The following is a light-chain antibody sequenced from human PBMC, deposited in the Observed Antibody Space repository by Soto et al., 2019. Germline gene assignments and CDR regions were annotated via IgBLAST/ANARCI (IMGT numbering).Light chain of an antibody. CDR2: AAS. J-gene: IGKJ2*01. V-gene: IGKV1-39*01. Sequence: DIQMTQSPSSLSASVGDRVTITCRASQSIYSSLNWYHQKPGKAPKLLIYAASNLQSGVPSRFSGSGSGTDFTLSISSLQPEDFATYYCQQSYSAPYTFGQGTKQEI. CDR1: QSIYSS. CDR3: QQSYSAPYT.